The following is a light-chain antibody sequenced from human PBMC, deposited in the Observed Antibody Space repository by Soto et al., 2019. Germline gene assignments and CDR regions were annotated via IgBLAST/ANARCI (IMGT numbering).Light chain of an antibody. CDR1: QSIFSNY. CDR3: QQYGISPRT. V-gene: IGKV3-20*01. Sequence: EVMLTQSPGTLSLSPGERATLSCRASQSIFSNYLAWYQQKSGQAPRLLIYGASNRPTGIPDRFSGSGSGTDFTLTISSLEPEDFAVYYCQQYGISPRTFGQGTKVEFK. J-gene: IGKJ1*01. CDR2: GAS.